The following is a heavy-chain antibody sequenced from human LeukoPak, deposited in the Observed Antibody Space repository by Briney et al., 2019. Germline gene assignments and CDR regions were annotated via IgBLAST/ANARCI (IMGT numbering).Heavy chain of an antibody. Sequence: GGSLRLSCAASGFTFSTYSMNWVRQAPGKGLEWVSSISSSSSYIYYADSVTGRFTISRDNAKNSLYLQMSSLRAEDTAVYYCARRATTERGHSYGLDYWGQGTLVTVSS. CDR1: GFTFSTYS. D-gene: IGHD5-18*01. V-gene: IGHV3-21*01. CDR3: ARRATTERGHSYGLDY. J-gene: IGHJ4*02. CDR2: ISSSSSYI.